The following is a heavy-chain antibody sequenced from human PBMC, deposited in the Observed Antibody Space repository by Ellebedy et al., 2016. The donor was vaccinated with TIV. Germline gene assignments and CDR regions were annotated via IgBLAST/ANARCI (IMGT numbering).Heavy chain of an antibody. D-gene: IGHD3-22*01. CDR3: AKYFYDTSGYYPEYFHH. J-gene: IGHJ1*01. Sequence: GESLKISCAPSGFIFSKYAMSWVRQAPGKGLEWVSAISGSGGNTYYADSVKGRFTISRDNSKDTLYLQLNSLRAEDTAIYYCAKYFYDTSGYYPEYFHHWGQGTLVTVSS. CDR1: GFIFSKYA. CDR2: ISGSGGNT. V-gene: IGHV3-23*01.